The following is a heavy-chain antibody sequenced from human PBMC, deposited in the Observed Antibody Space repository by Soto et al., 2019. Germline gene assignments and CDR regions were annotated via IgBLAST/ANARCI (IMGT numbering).Heavy chain of an antibody. Sequence: GGSLRLSCAASGFTFSSYAMHWVRQAPGKGLEWVAVISYDGSNKYYADSVKGRFTISRDNSKNTLYLQMNSLRAEDTAVYYCARGVVGASYYYYYGTDVWGQGTTVTVSS. CDR2: ISYDGSNK. V-gene: IGHV3-30-3*01. D-gene: IGHD1-26*01. J-gene: IGHJ6*02. CDR1: GFTFSSYA. CDR3: ARGVVGASYYYYYGTDV.